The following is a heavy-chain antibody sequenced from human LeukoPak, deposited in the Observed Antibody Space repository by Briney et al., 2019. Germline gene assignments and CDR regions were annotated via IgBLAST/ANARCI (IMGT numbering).Heavy chain of an antibody. V-gene: IGHV4-59*12. D-gene: IGHD6-13*01. CDR1: GGSISSDS. CDR2: ISYIGST. Sequence: SETLSLTCSVSGGSISSDSWSWIRQPPGKGLEWIGYISYIGSTNYNPSLKSRVTISVDTSKTQFSLKLSSVTAADTAVYYCARGVPYSSSWYENWFDPWGQGTLVTVSS. J-gene: IGHJ5*02. CDR3: ARGVPYSSSWYENWFDP.